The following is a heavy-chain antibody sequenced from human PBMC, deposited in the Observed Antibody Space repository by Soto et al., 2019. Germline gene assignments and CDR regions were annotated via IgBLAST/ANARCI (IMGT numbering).Heavy chain of an antibody. CDR1: GDSISSPTW. V-gene: IGHV4-4*02. CDR3: ATRAPIDGDPY. J-gene: IGHJ4*02. D-gene: IGHD4-17*01. Sequence: QVQLQESGPGLVKPSETLSLTCDVSGDSISSPTWWTWVRQPPGKGLEWIGEVYHSGSTNYNSSRKRRVTISVDKSKNQFSLRLTSVTAADTAVYYCATRAPIDGDPYWGQGTLVTVSS. CDR2: VYHSGST.